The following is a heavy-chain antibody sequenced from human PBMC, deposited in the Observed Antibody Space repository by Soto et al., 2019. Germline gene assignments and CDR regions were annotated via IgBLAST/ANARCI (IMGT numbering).Heavy chain of an antibody. CDR3: AGRTVTTSWDADI. V-gene: IGHV3-23*01. CDR2: ISGSTDKT. J-gene: IGHJ3*02. CDR1: GFTFNTYT. D-gene: IGHD4-17*01. Sequence: GGSLRLSCSASGFTFNTYTMTWVRQAPGKGLEWVSGISGSTDKTYYADSVKGRFTISRDNSKKVLYLQMNSLRTEDTALYYCAGRTVTTSWDADIWGQGTMVTVSS.